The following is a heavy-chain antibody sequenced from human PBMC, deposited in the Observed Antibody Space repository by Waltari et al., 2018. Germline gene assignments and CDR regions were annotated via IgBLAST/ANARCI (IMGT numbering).Heavy chain of an antibody. V-gene: IGHV4-39*07. CDR1: GGSIRPNRYY. J-gene: IGHJ5*02. CDR3: GRYSTYPDVCLDP. CDR2: VYYSGAA. D-gene: IGHD3-16*02. Sequence: QLQLPESGPGLVKPSETLSLTCTVSGGSIRPNRYYWGWIRQPPGKGLEWIGSVYYSGAAYYSPSLKSRVTILVDTSKNQFSLTLSSVTVADTAVYYCGRYSTYPDVCLDPWGQGTLVTVSP.